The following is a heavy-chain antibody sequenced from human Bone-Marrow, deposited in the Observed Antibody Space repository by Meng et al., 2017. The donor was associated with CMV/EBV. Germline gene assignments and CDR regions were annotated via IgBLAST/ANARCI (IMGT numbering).Heavy chain of an antibody. CDR3: ARVVLPTRVVNYYYGMDV. CDR2: IYYSGST. CDR1: GGSFSGYY. Sequence: GSLRLSCAVYGGSFSGYYWSWIRQPPGKGLEWIGYIYYSGSTNYNPSLKSRVTISVDTSKNQFSLKLSSVTAADTAVYYCARVVLPTRVVNYYYGMDVWGQGNTVTVSS. J-gene: IGHJ6*02. D-gene: IGHD2-21*01. V-gene: IGHV4-59*01.